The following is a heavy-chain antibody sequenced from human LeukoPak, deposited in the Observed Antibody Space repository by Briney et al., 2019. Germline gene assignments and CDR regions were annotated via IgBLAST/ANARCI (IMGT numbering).Heavy chain of an antibody. CDR1: GFTFSSYW. J-gene: IGHJ3*02. V-gene: IGHV3-7*01. CDR2: IKQDGSEK. D-gene: IGHD3-22*01. CDR3: ARLQAYYYDSSGYLDAFDI. Sequence: GGSLRLSCAASGFTFSSYWMSWVRQAPGKGLEWVANIKQDGSEKYYVDSVKGRFTISRDNAKNSLYLQMNSLRAEDTAVYYCARLQAYYYDSSGYLDAFDIWGQGTMVTVSS.